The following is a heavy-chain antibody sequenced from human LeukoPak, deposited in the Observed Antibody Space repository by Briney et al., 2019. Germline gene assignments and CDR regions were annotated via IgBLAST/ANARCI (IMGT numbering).Heavy chain of an antibody. CDR3: ARDPAIAVAGRNWYFDL. V-gene: IGHV4-59*01. CDR2: IYYSGST. CDR1: GGSISSYY. J-gene: IGHJ2*01. Sequence: AETQPLTCTVSGGSISSYYWSWIRQPPGKGLEWIGYIYYSGSTNYNPSPKSRVTISVDTSKNQFSLKLSSVTAADTAVYYCARDPAIAVAGRNWYFDLWGGGTRVSDSS. D-gene: IGHD6-19*01.